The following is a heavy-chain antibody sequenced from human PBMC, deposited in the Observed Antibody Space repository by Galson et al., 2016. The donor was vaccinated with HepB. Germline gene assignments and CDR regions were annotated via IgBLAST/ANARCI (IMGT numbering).Heavy chain of an antibody. Sequence: SVKVSCKASGGTFSSYTVSWVRQAPGQGLEWMGGITLMSATTNYAQKFQGRVSITADESTSAVYMELNSLRSEDTAVYYCATVMCGGESCYWFDPWGQGTPVTVSS. D-gene: IGHD2-21*01. J-gene: IGHJ5*02. V-gene: IGHV1-69*13. CDR2: ITLMSATT. CDR1: GGTFSSYT. CDR3: ATVMCGGESCYWFDP.